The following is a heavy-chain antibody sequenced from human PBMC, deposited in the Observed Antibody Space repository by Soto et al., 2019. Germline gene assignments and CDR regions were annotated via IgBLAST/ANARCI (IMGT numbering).Heavy chain of an antibody. J-gene: IGHJ3*02. CDR1: GYSFTSYW. V-gene: IGHV5-51*01. CDR3: ARRTRDGYITPAAFDI. D-gene: IGHD5-12*01. Sequence: GESLKISCTGSGYSFTSYWIGWVRQMPGKGLEWMGIIYPGDSDTRYSPSFQGQVTISADKSISTAYLQWSSLKASDTAMYYCARRTRDGYITPAAFDIWGQGTMVTVSS. CDR2: IYPGDSDT.